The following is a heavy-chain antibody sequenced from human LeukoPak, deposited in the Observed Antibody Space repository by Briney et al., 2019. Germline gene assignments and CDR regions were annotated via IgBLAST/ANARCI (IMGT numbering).Heavy chain of an antibody. CDR3: ARAGIAAAGTFFDY. CDR2: INPNSGGT. Sequence: ASVTVSCKASGYTFTGYYMHWVRQAPGQGLEWMGWINPNSGGTNYAQKFQGRVTMTRDTSISTAYMELSRLRSDDTAVYYCARAGIAAAGTFFDYWGQGTLVTVSS. CDR1: GYTFTGYY. V-gene: IGHV1-2*02. J-gene: IGHJ4*02. D-gene: IGHD6-13*01.